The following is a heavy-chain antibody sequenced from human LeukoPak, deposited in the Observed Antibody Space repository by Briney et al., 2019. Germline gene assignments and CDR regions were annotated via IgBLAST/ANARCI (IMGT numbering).Heavy chain of an antibody. D-gene: IGHD6-13*01. CDR1: GYSFIGYG. J-gene: IGHJ6*03. Sequence: ASVKVSCKASGYSFIGYGVSWVRQAPGQGLEWMGWVSTYNGDTNYAQKFQDRVTLTTDTPTSTVYMELRSLTSDDTAVYYCARAGGYYSRGGTDYMDVWAKGPRSSSP. V-gene: IGHV1-18*01. CDR2: VSTYNGDT. CDR3: ARAGGYYSRGGTDYMDV.